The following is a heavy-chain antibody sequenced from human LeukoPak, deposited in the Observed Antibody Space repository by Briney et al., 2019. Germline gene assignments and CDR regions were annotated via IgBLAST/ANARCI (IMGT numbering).Heavy chain of an antibody. CDR2: ISWNSGSI. J-gene: IGHJ4*02. CDR3: ARNWGSGYFDY. Sequence: GRSLRLSCAASGFTFDDYAMHWVRQAPGKGLEWVSGISWNSGSIGYADSVKGRFTISRDNSKNTLYLQMNSLRAEDTAVYYCARNWGSGYFDYWGQGTLVTVSS. CDR1: GFTFDDYA. V-gene: IGHV3-9*01. D-gene: IGHD7-27*01.